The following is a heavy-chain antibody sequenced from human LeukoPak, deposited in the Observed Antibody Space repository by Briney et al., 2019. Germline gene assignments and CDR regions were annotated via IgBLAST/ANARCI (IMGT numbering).Heavy chain of an antibody. V-gene: IGHV4-59*01. CDR1: GGSISSYY. J-gene: IGHJ3*02. CDR2: IYYSGST. Sequence: SETLSLTCTVSGGSISSYYWSWIRQPPGKGLEWIGYIYYSGSTNYNPSLKSRVTISVDTSKNQFSLKLSPVTAADTAVYYCARAVGASEVLRYFDWSGHDAFDIWGQGTMVTVSS. D-gene: IGHD3-9*01. CDR3: ARAVGASEVLRYFDWSGHDAFDI.